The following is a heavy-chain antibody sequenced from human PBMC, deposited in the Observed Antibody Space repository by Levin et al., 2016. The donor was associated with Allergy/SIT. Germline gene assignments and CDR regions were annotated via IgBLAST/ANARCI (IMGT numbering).Heavy chain of an antibody. CDR2: ISSNGGST. D-gene: IGHD2-15*01. CDR1: GFTFSIYT. CDR3: VKADCSGNSCYFSSLNFYYMDV. J-gene: IGHJ6*03. Sequence: GESLKISCSASGFTFSIYTMQWVRQAPGKGLEYVSAISSNGGSTNYADSVKGRFTISRDNSKKTLYLQMSSLRAEDTAVYYCVKADCSGNSCYFSSLNFYYMDVWGKGTTVTVTS. V-gene: IGHV3-64D*06.